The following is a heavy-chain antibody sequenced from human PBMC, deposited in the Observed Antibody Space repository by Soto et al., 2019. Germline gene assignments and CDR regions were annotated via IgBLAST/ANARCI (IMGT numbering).Heavy chain of an antibody. D-gene: IGHD1-1*01. CDR2: ISAYNGNT. Sequence: ASVKVSFKASGYTFTSYGISWVRQAPGQGLEWMGWISAYNGNTNYAKKLQGRVTMTTDTSTSTAYMELRSLRSDDTAVYFWARVQLERIDAFDIWGQGTMVTVSS. CDR3: ARVQLERIDAFDI. V-gene: IGHV1-18*01. J-gene: IGHJ3*02. CDR1: GYTFTSYG.